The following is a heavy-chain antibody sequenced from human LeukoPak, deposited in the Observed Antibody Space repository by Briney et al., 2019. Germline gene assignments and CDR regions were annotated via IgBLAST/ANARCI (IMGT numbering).Heavy chain of an antibody. CDR2: IYTSGSA. CDR3: AREQQLVLGYYYMDV. J-gene: IGHJ6*03. CDR1: GGSISSYY. V-gene: IGHV4-59*10. D-gene: IGHD6-13*01. Sequence: SETLSLTCAVYGGSISSYYWSWMRQPAGKGLEWIGRIYTSGSANYNPSLKSRVTTSVDRSKNQFSLRLSSVTAADTAVYYCAREQQLVLGYYYMDVWGKGTTVTVSS.